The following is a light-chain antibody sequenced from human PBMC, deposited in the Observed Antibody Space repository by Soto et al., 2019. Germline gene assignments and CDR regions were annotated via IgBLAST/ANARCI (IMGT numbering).Light chain of an antibody. CDR1: SSDVGGYEY. J-gene: IGLJ3*02. Sequence: QSALTQPASVSGSPGQSITISCTGTSSDVGGYEYVSWYQQYPGKAPKLMIYEVIDRPAGAPRRFSGSKSGNTASLTVSGLQAEDEGDYYCCSYAGNFIWVFGGGTKLTVL. CDR2: EVI. CDR3: CSYAGNFIWV. V-gene: IGLV2-14*01.